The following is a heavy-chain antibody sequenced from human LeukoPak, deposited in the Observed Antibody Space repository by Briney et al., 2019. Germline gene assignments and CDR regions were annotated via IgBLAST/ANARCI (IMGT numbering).Heavy chain of an antibody. CDR3: ARRCSSSSCPFEY. J-gene: IGHJ4*02. D-gene: IGHD2-2*01. Sequence: GESLKISCKGSGYSFTSYWIGWVRQMPGKGLEWMGIIYPSDSYTNYSPSFQGHVTISADKSISTAYLQWSSLKASDTAMYYCARRCSSSSCPFEYWGQGTLVTVSS. V-gene: IGHV5-10-1*01. CDR2: IYPSDSYT. CDR1: GYSFTSYW.